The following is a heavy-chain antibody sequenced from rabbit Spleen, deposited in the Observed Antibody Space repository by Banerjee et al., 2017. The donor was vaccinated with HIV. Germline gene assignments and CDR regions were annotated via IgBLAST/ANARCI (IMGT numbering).Heavy chain of an antibody. CDR2: IEPIFGNT. D-gene: IGHD1-1*01. Sequence: QQQLEESGGGLVKPGGTLTLTCKASGIDFSRYYDMCWVRQAPGKGLEWIGYIEPIFGNTYYANWVNGRFTISSHNAQNTLYLQLSSLTAADTATYFCARDTSSSFSSYGMDLWGPGTLVTVS. CDR1: GIDFSRYYD. CDR3: ARDTSSSFSSYGMDL. J-gene: IGHJ6*01. V-gene: IGHV1S43*01.